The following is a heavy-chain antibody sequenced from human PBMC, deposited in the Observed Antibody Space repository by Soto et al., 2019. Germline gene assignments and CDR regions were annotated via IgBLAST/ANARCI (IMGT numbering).Heavy chain of an antibody. Sequence: QVQLQASGPGLVKPSETLSLTCTVSGASLNSDYWSWIRQSPGKGLEWLGYIYHMGGTDYNPSLKSRVTISIDKSKNQFSLNLRSVTAADTAVYFCARFTYKSGFNWFDPWGQGTQVTVSS. D-gene: IGHD5-12*01. CDR3: ARFTYKSGFNWFDP. J-gene: IGHJ5*02. CDR2: IYHMGGT. CDR1: GASLNSDY. V-gene: IGHV4-59*03.